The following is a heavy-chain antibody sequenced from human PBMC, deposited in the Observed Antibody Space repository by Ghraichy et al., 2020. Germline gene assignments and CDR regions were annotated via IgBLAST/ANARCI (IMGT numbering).Heavy chain of an antibody. J-gene: IGHJ4*02. V-gene: IGHV4-59*01. CDR1: GGSISSYY. Sequence: SETLSLTCTVSGGSISSYYWSWIRQPPGKGLEWIGYIYYSRSTNYNPSLKSRVTISVDTSKNQFSLKLSSVTAADTAVYYCARDVGYCSSTSCYMVGFDYWGQGTLVTVSS. CDR3: ARDVGYCSSTSCYMVGFDY. CDR2: IYYSRST. D-gene: IGHD2-2*02.